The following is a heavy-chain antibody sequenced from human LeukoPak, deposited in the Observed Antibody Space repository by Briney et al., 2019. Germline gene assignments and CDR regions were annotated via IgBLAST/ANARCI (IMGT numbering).Heavy chain of an antibody. CDR2: IYYRGST. Sequence: SQTLSLTCTVSGGSISSGDYYWSWIRQPPGKGLEWIGYIYYRGSTYYNPSLKSRVTISVDTSKNQFSLKLSSVTAADTAVYYCARAGRYYDFWSGFAAPDYYMDVWGKGTTVTVPS. CDR1: GGSISSGDYY. V-gene: IGHV4-30-4*08. J-gene: IGHJ6*03. D-gene: IGHD3-3*01. CDR3: ARAGRYYDFWSGFAAPDYYMDV.